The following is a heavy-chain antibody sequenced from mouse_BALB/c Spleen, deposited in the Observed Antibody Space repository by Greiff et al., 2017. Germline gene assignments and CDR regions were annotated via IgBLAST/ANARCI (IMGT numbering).Heavy chain of an antibody. Sequence: VQRVESGAELVRPGVSVKISCKGSGYTFTDYAMHWVKQSHAKSLEWIGVISTYYGDASYNQKFKGKATMTVDKSSSTAYMELARLTSEDSAIYYCAREKYGNYFDYWGQGTTLTVSS. CDR1: GYTFTDYA. J-gene: IGHJ2*01. D-gene: IGHD2-10*02. CDR2: ISTYYGDA. V-gene: IGHV1S137*01. CDR3: AREKYGNYFDY.